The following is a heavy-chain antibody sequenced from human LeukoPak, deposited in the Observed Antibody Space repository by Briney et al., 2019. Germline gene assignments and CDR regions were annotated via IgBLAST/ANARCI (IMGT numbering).Heavy chain of an antibody. J-gene: IGHJ3*02. V-gene: IGHV5-51*01. Sequence: LGESLKISCKGSGYSFTSYWIGWVRQLPGKGLEWMGIIYPGDSDTRYSPSFQGQVTISADKSIGTAYLQWSSLKASDTAMYYCARRPFEATGSSGWYLAFDIWGQGTMVTVSS. D-gene: IGHD6-19*01. CDR3: ARRPFEATGSSGWYLAFDI. CDR1: GYSFTSYW. CDR2: IYPGDSDT.